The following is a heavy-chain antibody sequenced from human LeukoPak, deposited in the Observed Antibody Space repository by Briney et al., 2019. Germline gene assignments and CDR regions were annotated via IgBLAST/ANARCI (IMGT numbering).Heavy chain of an antibody. CDR3: ARALAWGGSSYSYYYMNV. Sequence: ASVKVSCNASGYTFSDYDINWVRQATGQGLEWMGWINPNSGNAGYAQKFQGRVTMTRKTSISTAYMELSSLRSEDTAVYYCARALAWGGSSYSYYYMNVGDKGTTVTVSS. V-gene: IGHV1-8*01. J-gene: IGHJ6*03. CDR2: INPNSGNA. D-gene: IGHD1-26*01. CDR1: GYTFSDYD.